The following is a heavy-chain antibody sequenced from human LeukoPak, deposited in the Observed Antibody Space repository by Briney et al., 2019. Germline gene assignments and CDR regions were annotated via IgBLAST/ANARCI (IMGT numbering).Heavy chain of an antibody. Sequence: SETLSLTCAVYGGSFSGYYWSWIRQPPGKGLGWIGEINHSGSTNYNPSLKSRVTISVDTSKNQFSLKLSSVTAADTAVYYCARSARYCSGGSCSWFDPWGQGTLVTVSS. D-gene: IGHD2-15*01. CDR3: ARSARYCSGGSCSWFDP. J-gene: IGHJ5*02. V-gene: IGHV4-34*01. CDR1: GGSFSGYY. CDR2: INHSGST.